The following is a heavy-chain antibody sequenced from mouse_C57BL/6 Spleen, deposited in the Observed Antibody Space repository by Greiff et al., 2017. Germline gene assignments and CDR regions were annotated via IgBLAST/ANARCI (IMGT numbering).Heavy chain of an antibody. CDR2: INPSNGGT. V-gene: IGHV1-53*01. J-gene: IGHJ1*03. CDR3: ARKRDNWEGYFDV. Sequence: VQLQQPGTELVKPGASVKLSCKASGYTFTSYWMHWVKQRPGQGLEWIGNINPSNGGTNYNEKFKSKATLTVDKSSSTAYIQLSSLTSEDSAVYYCARKRDNWEGYFDVWGTGTTVTVSS. D-gene: IGHD4-1*02. CDR1: GYTFTSYW.